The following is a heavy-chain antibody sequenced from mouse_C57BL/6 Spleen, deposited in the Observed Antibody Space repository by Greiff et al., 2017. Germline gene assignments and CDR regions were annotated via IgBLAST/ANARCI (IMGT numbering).Heavy chain of an antibody. J-gene: IGHJ1*03. CDR3: ARDGNWYFDV. D-gene: IGHD2-1*01. Sequence: QVTLKVSGAELVRPGASVKLSCKASGYTFTDYYINWVKQRPGQGLEWIARIYPGSGNTYYNEKFKGKATLTAEKSSSTAYMQLSSLTSEDSAVYFCARDGNWYFDVWGTGTTVTVSS. V-gene: IGHV1-76*01. CDR1: GYTFTDYY. CDR2: IYPGSGNT.